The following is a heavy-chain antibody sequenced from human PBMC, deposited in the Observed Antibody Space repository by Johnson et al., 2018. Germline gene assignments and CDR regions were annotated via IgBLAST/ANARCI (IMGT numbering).Heavy chain of an antibody. J-gene: IGHJ3*01. V-gene: IGHV4-4*01. CDR1: AGSINRNAW. Sequence: QVQLQESGPGLVEPSGTLSLICAVSAGSINRNAWWAWVRQPPGKGLEWIGEIFETGSGKTNYNPSLKSRVTIAMDKPTNQFSLKLTSVTAAGTAGYCGAKGGCYSLGGGGQGKMVTVSS. D-gene: IGHD2-2*02. CDR3: AKGGCYSLGG. CDR2: IFETGSGKT.